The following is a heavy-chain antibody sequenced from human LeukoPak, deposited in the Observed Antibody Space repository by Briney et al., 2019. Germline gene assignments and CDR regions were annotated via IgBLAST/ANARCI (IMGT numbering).Heavy chain of an antibody. Sequence: PSETLSLTCTVSGGSISSSSYYWGWIRQPPGKGLEWIGSIYYSGSTYYNPSLKSRVTISVDTSKNQFSLKLSSVTAADTAVYYCAREFMGGGSEYYFDYWGQGTLVTVSS. CDR2: IYYSGST. V-gene: IGHV4-39*07. D-gene: IGHD3-16*01. J-gene: IGHJ4*02. CDR1: GGSISSSSYY. CDR3: AREFMGGGSEYYFDY.